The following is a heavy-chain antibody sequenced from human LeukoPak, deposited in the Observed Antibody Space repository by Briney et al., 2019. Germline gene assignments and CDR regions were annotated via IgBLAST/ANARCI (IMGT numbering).Heavy chain of an antibody. CDR1: GYTFTSYG. D-gene: IGHD6-13*01. CDR3: ARGSSSWWESWFDP. V-gene: IGHV1-18*04. J-gene: IGHJ5*02. Sequence: ASVTVSCKASGYTFTSYGIRWVRPAPGQGLEWMGWISAYNGNTNYAQKLQGRVTMTTDTTTSTACMGLRSLRADDTAVYYCARGSSSWWESWFDPCGQGTLVSVSS. CDR2: ISAYNGNT.